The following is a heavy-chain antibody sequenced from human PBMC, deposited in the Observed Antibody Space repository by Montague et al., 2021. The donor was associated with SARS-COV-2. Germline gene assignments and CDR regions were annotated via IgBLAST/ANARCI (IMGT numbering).Heavy chain of an antibody. CDR2: ISYTGST. CDR3: ARHAPFSDNYRRYPFNFDF. V-gene: IGHV4-39*01. CDR1: GDSMSGSNSY. Sequence: SETLSLTCSVSGDSMSGSNSYWGWIRQPPGKGLESIGSISYTGSTSYNASLKSRVTMSVDTSKNEFSLRLRSVTASDTAVCYCARHAPFSDNYRRYPFNFDFWGQGTLVTASS. J-gene: IGHJ4*02. D-gene: IGHD1-1*01.